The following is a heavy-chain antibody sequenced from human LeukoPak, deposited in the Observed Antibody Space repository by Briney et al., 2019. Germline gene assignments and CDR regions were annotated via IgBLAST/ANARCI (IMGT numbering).Heavy chain of an antibody. V-gene: IGHV3-53*01. CDR2: IYSGGST. CDR3: ARASLYGDYVFDY. CDR1: GFTFSRNY. J-gene: IGHJ4*02. Sequence: GGSLRLSCAASGFTFSRNYMSWVRQAPGKGLEWVSVIYSGGSTYYADSVKGRFTISRDNSKNALYLQMNSLRAEDTAVYYCARASLYGDYVFDYWGQGTLVTVSS. D-gene: IGHD4-17*01.